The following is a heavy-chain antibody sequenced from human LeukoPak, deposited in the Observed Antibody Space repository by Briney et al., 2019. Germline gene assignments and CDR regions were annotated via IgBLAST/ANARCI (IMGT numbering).Heavy chain of an antibody. CDR3: ATKQWLAPPPDS. Sequence: PGGSLRLSCAASGFTFSKYWMLWVRQAPGKGPESVSRINTDGTVTTYADSVKGRFTVSRDNADNTMFPRMNSVRDEDTAVYYCATKQWLAPPPDSWGQGTPVTVSS. CDR2: INTDGTVT. V-gene: IGHV3-74*01. CDR1: GFTFSKYW. J-gene: IGHJ4*02. D-gene: IGHD6-19*01.